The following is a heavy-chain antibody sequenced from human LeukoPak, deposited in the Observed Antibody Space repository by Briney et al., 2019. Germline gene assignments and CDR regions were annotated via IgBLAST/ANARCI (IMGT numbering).Heavy chain of an antibody. Sequence: GGSLRLFCAASGFTFSSYGMHWVRQAPGKGLEWVAVIWYDGSNKYYADSVKGRFTISRDNSKNTLYLQMNSLRAEDTAMYYCARDLDTAMVWDYWGQGTLVTVSS. CDR2: IWYDGSNK. CDR3: ARDLDTAMVWDY. V-gene: IGHV3-33*01. CDR1: GFTFSSYG. D-gene: IGHD5-18*01. J-gene: IGHJ4*02.